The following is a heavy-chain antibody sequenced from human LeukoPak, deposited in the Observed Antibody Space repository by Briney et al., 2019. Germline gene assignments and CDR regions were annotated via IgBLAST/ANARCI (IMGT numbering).Heavy chain of an antibody. Sequence: ASVKVSCKASGYIFTRYSIHWVRQAPGQGLEWMGWINTNNGNPTYAQGFKGRLVFFLDTSANTTYLQISSLKAEDTAMYYCGRDGNIDSWGQGTLVTVSS. J-gene: IGHJ4*02. V-gene: IGHV7-4-1*02. CDR1: GYIFTRYS. CDR3: GRDGNIDS. D-gene: IGHD4-23*01. CDR2: INTNNGNP.